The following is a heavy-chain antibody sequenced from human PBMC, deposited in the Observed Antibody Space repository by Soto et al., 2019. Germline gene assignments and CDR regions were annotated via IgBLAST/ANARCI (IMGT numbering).Heavy chain of an antibody. CDR3: ARYSAASGTYYFDY. Sequence: PGGSLRLSCAASGLTFSTYAMSWVRQRPGKGLEWIGEIYHSGSTNYNPSLKSRVTMSLDKSKNQLSLILYSVTAADTGVYYCARYSAASGTYYFDYWGQGTLVTVSS. CDR2: IYHSGST. CDR1: GLTFSTYAM. D-gene: IGHD6-13*01. V-gene: IGHV4-4*02. J-gene: IGHJ4*01.